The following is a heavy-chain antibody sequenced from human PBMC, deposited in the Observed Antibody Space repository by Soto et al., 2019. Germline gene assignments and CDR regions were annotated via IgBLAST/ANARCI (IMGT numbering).Heavy chain of an antibody. CDR2: IIPVFGTT. D-gene: IGHD3-16*01. V-gene: IGHV1-69*13. Sequence: SVKVSCKDSGGLFSSFAISWVRQAPGQGLEWMGGIIPVFGTTNYAQKFQGRVTITADESTNTAYMELSSLRSDDTAMYYCARGGGPYVWFNEFWGQGTLVTVSS. J-gene: IGHJ4*02. CDR3: ARGGGPYVWFNEF. CDR1: GGLFSSFA.